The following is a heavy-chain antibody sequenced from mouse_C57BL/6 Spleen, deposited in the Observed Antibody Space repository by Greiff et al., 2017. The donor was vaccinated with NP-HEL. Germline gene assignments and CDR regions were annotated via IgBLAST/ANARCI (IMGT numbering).Heavy chain of an antibody. CDR2: IRSKSNNYAT. Sequence: EVKLMESGGGLVQPKGSLKLSCAASGFSFNTYAMNWVRQAPGKGLEWVARIRSKSNNYATYYADSVKDRFTISRDDSESMLYLQMNNLKTEDTAMYYCVSTAQAEAYWGQGTLVTVSA. J-gene: IGHJ3*01. CDR1: GFSFNTYA. V-gene: IGHV10-1*01. D-gene: IGHD3-2*02. CDR3: VSTAQAEAY.